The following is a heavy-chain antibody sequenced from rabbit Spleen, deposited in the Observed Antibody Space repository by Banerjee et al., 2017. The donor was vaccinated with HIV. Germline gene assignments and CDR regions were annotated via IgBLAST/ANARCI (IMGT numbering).Heavy chain of an antibody. CDR3: ARDTGTSFSSYGMDL. CDR2: IAGSSSGFT. D-gene: IGHD7-1*01. Sequence: QEQLVESGGGLVQPEGSLTLTCKASGFSFSSSDYICWVRQAPGKGLEWISCIAGSSSGFTYSATWATGRFTISKTSSTTVTLQMTSLTVADTATYFCARDTGTSFSSYGMDLGGPGTLVTVS. V-gene: IGHV1S45*01. J-gene: IGHJ6*01. CDR1: GFSFSSSDY.